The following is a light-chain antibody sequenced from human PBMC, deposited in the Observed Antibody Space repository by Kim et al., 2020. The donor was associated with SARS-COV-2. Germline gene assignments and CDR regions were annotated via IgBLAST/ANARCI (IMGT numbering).Light chain of an antibody. CDR3: QAWDSSNVV. J-gene: IGLJ2*01. CDR1: ELGDKN. V-gene: IGLV3-1*01. Sequence: SVSPGQTAIITCSGNELGDKNVCWYQQKAGQSPVLVIYEDRKRPSGIPERVSGSNSGNTATLTISGTQAMDEADYYCQAWDSSNVVFGGGTKVTVL. CDR2: EDR.